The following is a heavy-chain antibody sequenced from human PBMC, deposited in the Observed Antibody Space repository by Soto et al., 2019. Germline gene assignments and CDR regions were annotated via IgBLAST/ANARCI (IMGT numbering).Heavy chain of an antibody. J-gene: IGHJ6*02. CDR3: ARGGEYYDFWSGYYLSYGMDV. Sequence: KPSETLSLTCAVYVGSCSSYYWSWIRQPPGKGLEWIGEINHSGSTNYNPSLKSRVTISVDTSKNQFSLKLSSVTAADTAVYYCARGGEYYDFWSGYYLSYGMDVWGQGTTVTVSS. CDR2: INHSGST. CDR1: VGSCSSYY. D-gene: IGHD3-3*01. V-gene: IGHV4-34*01.